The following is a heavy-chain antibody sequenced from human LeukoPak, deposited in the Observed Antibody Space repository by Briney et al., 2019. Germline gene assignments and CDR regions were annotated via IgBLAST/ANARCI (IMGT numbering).Heavy chain of an antibody. CDR1: GGSFSGYY. CDR2: INHSGST. D-gene: IGHD6-6*01. Sequence: SETLSLTCAVYGGSFSGYYWSWIRQPPEKGLEWIGEINHSGSTNYNPSLKSRVTISVDTSKNQFSLKLSSVTAADTAVYYCARGSVAARRFDYWGQGTLVTVSS. J-gene: IGHJ4*02. CDR3: ARGSVAARRFDY. V-gene: IGHV4-34*01.